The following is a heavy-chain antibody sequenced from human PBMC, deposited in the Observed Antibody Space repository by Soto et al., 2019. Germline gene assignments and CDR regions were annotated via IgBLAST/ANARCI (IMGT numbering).Heavy chain of an antibody. Sequence: PSGRMSLTSSVCGGTINSYYWSWIRQHPGKGLEWIGYIYYGGNTNYNPSHKSRVTISEDTSKNQCSLKLRSVTTADTAVYYCARKRWFSEPSTSFGPWGQRTLGTVSS. V-gene: IGHV4-59*01. CDR1: GGTINSYY. CDR3: ARKRWFSEPSTSFGP. CDR2: IYYGGNT. D-gene: IGHD1-26*01. J-gene: IGHJ5*02.